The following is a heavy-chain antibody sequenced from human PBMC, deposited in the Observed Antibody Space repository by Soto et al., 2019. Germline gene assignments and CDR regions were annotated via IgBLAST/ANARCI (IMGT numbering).Heavy chain of an antibody. Sequence: QVQLVESGGGVVQPWRSLRLSCAASGFICSNYALHWVRQAPGKGLEWLAVISDDGKNVHYAESVKGRFTISRDNLKSTLYLQVSSLRPADTGRYYGAKGAGRTGGFDYRLDQWGQGTGVTGSS. J-gene: IGHJ5*02. V-gene: IGHV3-30*18. D-gene: IGHD5-12*01. CDR3: AKGAGRTGGFDYRLDQ. CDR1: GFICSNYA. CDR2: ISDDGKNV.